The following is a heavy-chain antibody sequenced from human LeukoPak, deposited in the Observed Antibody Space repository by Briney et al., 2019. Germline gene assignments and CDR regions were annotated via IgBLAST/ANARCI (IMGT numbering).Heavy chain of an antibody. J-gene: IGHJ4*02. V-gene: IGHV3-30*04. D-gene: IGHD3-3*01. CDR3: AREGHSYYDFWSGYSRNFDY. Sequence: GRSLRLSCAASGFTFSSYAMHWVRQAPGKGLEWVAVISYDGSNKYYADSVKGRFTISRDNSKNTLYLQMNSLRAEDTAVYYCAREGHSYYDFWSGYSRNFDYWGQGTLVTVSS. CDR2: ISYDGSNK. CDR1: GFTFSSYA.